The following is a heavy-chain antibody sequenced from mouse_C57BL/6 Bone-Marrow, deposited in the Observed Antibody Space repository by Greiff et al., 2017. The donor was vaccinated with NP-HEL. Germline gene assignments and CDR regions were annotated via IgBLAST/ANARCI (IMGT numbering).Heavy chain of an antibody. J-gene: IGHJ2*01. V-gene: IGHV1-81*01. CDR2: IYPRSGNT. Sequence: QVQLKESGAELARPGASVKLSCKASGYTFTSYGISWVKQRTGQGLEWIGEIYPRSGNTYYNEKFKGKATLTADKSSSTAYMELRSLTSEDSAVYFCARAPLFYYSGLYYFDYWGQSTTLTESS. D-gene: IGHD1-1*01. CDR1: GYTFTSYG. CDR3: ARAPLFYYSGLYYFDY.